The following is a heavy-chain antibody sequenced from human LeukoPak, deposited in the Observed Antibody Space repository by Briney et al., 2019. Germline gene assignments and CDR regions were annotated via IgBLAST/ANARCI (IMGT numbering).Heavy chain of an antibody. CDR1: GFPFSSYW. Sequence: PGGSLRLSCAASGFPFSSYWMHWVRHVPGKGLLWVSRINSDGSATIYADSVRGRFTISRDNAKNTLYPQMSGLRVEDTAVYHCASDSPYYGMDVWGQGTTVTVSS. J-gene: IGHJ6*02. CDR2: INSDGSAT. V-gene: IGHV3-74*01. CDR3: ASDSPYYGMDV.